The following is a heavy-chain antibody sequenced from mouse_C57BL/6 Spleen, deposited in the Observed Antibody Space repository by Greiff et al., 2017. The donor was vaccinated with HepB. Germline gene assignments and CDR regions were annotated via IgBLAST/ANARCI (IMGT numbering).Heavy chain of an antibody. Sequence: VKLVESGPGLVQPSQSLSITCTVSGFSLTSYGVHWVRQSPGKGLEWLGVIWRGGSTDYNAAFMSRLSITKDNSKSQVFFKMNSLQADDTAIYYCAIYYYGSSYPYWYFDVWGTGTTVTVSS. V-gene: IGHV2-5*01. CDR2: IWRGGST. J-gene: IGHJ1*03. D-gene: IGHD1-1*01. CDR1: GFSLTSYG. CDR3: AIYYYGSSYPYWYFDV.